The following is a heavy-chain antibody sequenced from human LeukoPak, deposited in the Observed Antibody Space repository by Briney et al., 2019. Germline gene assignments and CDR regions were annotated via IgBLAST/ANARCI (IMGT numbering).Heavy chain of an antibody. J-gene: IGHJ6*02. CDR1: GFTFSSYW. CDR3: ARVGCSSTSCLYYYYYYGMDV. D-gene: IGHD2-2*01. CDR2: IKQDGSEK. Sequence: QSGGSLRLSCAASGFTFSSYWMSWVRQAPGKGLEWVANIKQDGSEKYYVDSVKGRFTISRDNAKNSLYLQMNSLRAEDTAVYYCARVGCSSTSCLYYYYYYGMDVWGQGTMVTVSS. V-gene: IGHV3-7*01.